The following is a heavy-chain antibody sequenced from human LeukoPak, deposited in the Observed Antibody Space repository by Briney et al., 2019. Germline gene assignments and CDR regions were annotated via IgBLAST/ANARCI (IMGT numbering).Heavy chain of an antibody. CDR3: AREHSSSSGRAFDI. D-gene: IGHD6-6*01. Sequence: GGSLRLSCATSGFTLSSFWMSWVRQTPGKGLEWVANIKQDGRERYYVDSVKGRFTISRDNAKNSLFLQMNSLRAEDTAVYYCAREHSSSSGRAFDIWGQGTMVTVSS. CDR2: IKQDGRER. CDR1: GFTLSSFW. J-gene: IGHJ3*02. V-gene: IGHV3-7*01.